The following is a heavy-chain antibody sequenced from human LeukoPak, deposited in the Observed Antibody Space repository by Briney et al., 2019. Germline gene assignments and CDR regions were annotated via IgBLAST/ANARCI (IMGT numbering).Heavy chain of an antibody. CDR1: GFTVSSNS. CDR2: IYSDNT. Sequence: GGSLRLSCTVSGFTVSSNSMSWVRQAPGKGLEWVSFIYSDNTHYSDSVKGRFTISRDNSKNTLYLQMNSLRAEDTAVYYCARDGTAVAGTPYHFDYWGQGTLVTVSS. CDR3: ARDGTAVAGTPYHFDY. J-gene: IGHJ4*02. D-gene: IGHD6-19*01. V-gene: IGHV3-53*01.